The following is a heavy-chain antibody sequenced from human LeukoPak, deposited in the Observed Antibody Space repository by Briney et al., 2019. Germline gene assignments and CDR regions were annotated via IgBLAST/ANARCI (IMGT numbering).Heavy chain of an antibody. J-gene: IGHJ5*02. CDR3: ARALDLHYYGSGSHWFYP. Sequence: ASVKVSCLASGFTFTSYGISWVRQAPGKGLEWMACISPYNGNTNYAQKLQGRVTMTTDTSTSTAYMELRSLRSDDTAVYYCARALDLHYYGSGSHWFYPWGQGTLVTVSS. CDR2: ISPYNGNT. CDR1: GFTFTSYG. V-gene: IGHV1-18*04. D-gene: IGHD3-10*01.